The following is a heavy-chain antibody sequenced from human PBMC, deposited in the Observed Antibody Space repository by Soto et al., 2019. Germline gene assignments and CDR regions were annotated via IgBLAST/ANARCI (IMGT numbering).Heavy chain of an antibody. CDR3: ARVAHYCSSGSCYPYSTH. J-gene: IGHJ4*02. CDR2: INPKSGDT. D-gene: IGHD2-15*01. CDR1: GYSFIGYY. Sequence: QVQLVQSGAEVKKPGASVKVSCKASGYSFIGYYMHWVRQAPGQGLEGMGWINPKSGDTNSAQKFQGWVTMTRDTSTSKAYMALNSLTSDDTAVYYCARVAHYCSSGSCYPYSTHWGQGTLVTVSS. V-gene: IGHV1-2*04.